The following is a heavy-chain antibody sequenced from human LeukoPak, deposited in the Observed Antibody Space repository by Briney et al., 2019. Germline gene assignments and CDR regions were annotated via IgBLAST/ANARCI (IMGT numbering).Heavy chain of an antibody. CDR2: IDPSDSYT. CDR1: GYSFTSNW. CDR3: ARRSSVYYGDDY. D-gene: IGHD6-25*01. J-gene: IGHJ4*02. Sequence: GESLKISCKGSGYSFTSNWISWVRQMPGKGLEWMGRIDPSDSYTNYSPSFQGHVTISVDTSISTACLQWGTLKASDTAMYYCARRSSVYYGDDYWGQGTLVTVSS. V-gene: IGHV5-10-1*01.